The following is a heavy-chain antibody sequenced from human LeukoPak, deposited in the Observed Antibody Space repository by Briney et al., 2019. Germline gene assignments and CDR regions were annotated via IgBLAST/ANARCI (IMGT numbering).Heavy chain of an antibody. V-gene: IGHV3-30-3*01. Sequence: GGSLRFSCAASGFTFSSYAMHWVRQAPGKGLEWVAVISYDGSNKYYADSVKGRFTISRDNSKNTLYLQMNSLRAEDTAVYYCAREGGYDSGRYYFDYWGQGTLVTVSS. J-gene: IGHJ4*02. CDR3: AREGGYDSGRYYFDY. CDR2: ISYDGSNK. CDR1: GFTFSSYA. D-gene: IGHD3-3*01.